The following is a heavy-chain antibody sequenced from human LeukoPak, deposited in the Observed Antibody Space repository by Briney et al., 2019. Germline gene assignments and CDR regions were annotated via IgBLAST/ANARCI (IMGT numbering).Heavy chain of an antibody. V-gene: IGHV3-64*01. CDR3: ARDQPARPHSIHHYDRMDV. J-gene: IGHJ6*02. CDR1: GFTLSSYE. Sequence: GGSLRLSCAASGFTLSSYEMNCVRQAPGKGLEYVSAISSSGGRTYYPNSVKDSFTISRDISTSTLYLQMGSLRAEDAAVYYCARDQPARPHSIHHYDRMDVWGQGTTVTVSS. D-gene: IGHD6-6*01. CDR2: ISSSGGRT.